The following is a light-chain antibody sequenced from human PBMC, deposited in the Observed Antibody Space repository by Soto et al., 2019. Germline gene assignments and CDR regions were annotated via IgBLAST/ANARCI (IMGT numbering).Light chain of an antibody. CDR3: QQYNNWPPWT. V-gene: IGKV3-15*01. CDR2: GAS. Sequence: EIVMTQSPATLSVSPGERATLSCRASQSVSSNLAWYQQKPGQAPRLLIYGASTRATGIPARFSGSGSGTKFTLTISSLQSEDFAVYYCQQYNNWPPWTFGQGTKVGIK. J-gene: IGKJ1*01. CDR1: QSVSSN.